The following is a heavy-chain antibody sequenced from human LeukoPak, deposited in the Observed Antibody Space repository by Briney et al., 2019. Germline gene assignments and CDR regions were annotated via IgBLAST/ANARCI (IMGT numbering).Heavy chain of an antibody. V-gene: IGHV3-7*01. D-gene: IGHD3-10*01. J-gene: IGHJ4*02. Sequence: GGSLRLSCAASGFTFSSYSMNWVRQAPGKGLEWVANIKQDGSEKYYVDSVKGRFTISRDNAKNSLYLPMNSLRAEDTAVYYCARQGGSYYGSGSYFDYWGQGTLVTVSS. CDR3: ARQGGSYYGSGSYFDY. CDR1: GFTFSSYS. CDR2: IKQDGSEK.